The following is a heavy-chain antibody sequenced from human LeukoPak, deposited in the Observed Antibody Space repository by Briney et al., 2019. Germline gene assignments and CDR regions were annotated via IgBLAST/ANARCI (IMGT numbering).Heavy chain of an antibody. D-gene: IGHD4-17*01. CDR2: IYYSGST. J-gene: IGHJ4*02. Sequence: SETLSLTCTVSGGSISSSSYYWGWIRQPPGKGLEWIGSIYYSGSTYYNPSLKSRVTISVDTSKNQFSLKLSSVTAADTAVYYCARNYRGTLNGDYGYDYWGQGTLVTVS. CDR3: ARNYRGTLNGDYGYDY. V-gene: IGHV4-39*07. CDR1: GGSISSSSYY.